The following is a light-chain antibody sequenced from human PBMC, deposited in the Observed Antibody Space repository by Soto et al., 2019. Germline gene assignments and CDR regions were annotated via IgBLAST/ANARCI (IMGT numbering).Light chain of an antibody. V-gene: IGKV3-20*01. CDR3: QQYGRSPLT. Sequence: ENVLTQSPGTLSLSPGERATLSCRASQSVSSSYLAWYQQKPGQAPRLLIYDASSRATGIPDRFSGSGSATDFTLTISRLEPEDFAVYYCQQYGRSPLTFGGGTKVDIK. J-gene: IGKJ4*01. CDR2: DAS. CDR1: QSVSSSY.